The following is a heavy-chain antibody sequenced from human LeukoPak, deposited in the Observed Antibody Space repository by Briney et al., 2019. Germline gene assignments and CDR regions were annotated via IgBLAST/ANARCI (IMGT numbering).Heavy chain of an antibody. CDR2: MNPNSGNT. J-gene: IGHJ4*02. V-gene: IGHV1-8*03. CDR3: AKQRDNYYDPFDY. D-gene: IGHD3-22*01. Sequence: ASVKVSCKASGYTFTSYDINWVRQATGQGLEWMGWMNPNSGNTGYAQKFQGRVTITRNTSISTAYMELSSLRSEDTAVYYCAKQRDNYYDPFDYWGQGTLVTVSS. CDR1: GYTFTSYD.